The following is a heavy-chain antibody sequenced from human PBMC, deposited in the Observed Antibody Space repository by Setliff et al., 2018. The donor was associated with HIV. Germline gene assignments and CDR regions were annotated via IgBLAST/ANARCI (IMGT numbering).Heavy chain of an antibody. CDR1: GFTFSNYD. CDR3: ARGQIGYGDYDLNWFDP. V-gene: IGHV3-21*01. J-gene: IGHJ5*02. CDR2: VSGSGGFT. D-gene: IGHD4-17*01. Sequence: KTGGSLRLSCAASGFTFSNYDMTWVRQAPGKGLEWVSGVSGSGGFTSYADSVKGRFTISRDNANNSLYLQMNSLRLEDTAVYYCARGQIGYGDYDLNWFDPWGQGTLVTV.